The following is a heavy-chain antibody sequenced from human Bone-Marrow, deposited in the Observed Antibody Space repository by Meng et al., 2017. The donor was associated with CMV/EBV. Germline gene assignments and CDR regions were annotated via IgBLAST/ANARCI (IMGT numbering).Heavy chain of an antibody. J-gene: IGHJ4*02. D-gene: IGHD7-27*01. V-gene: IGHV3-48*04. Sequence: GESLKISCAASGFTFSSYSMNWVRQAPGKGLEWVSYISSSSSTICYADSVKGRFTISRDNAKNSLYLQMNSLRAEDTAVYYCASRGHPLGTYYFDYWGQGTLVTVSS. CDR1: GFTFSSYS. CDR3: ASRGHPLGTYYFDY. CDR2: ISSSSSTI.